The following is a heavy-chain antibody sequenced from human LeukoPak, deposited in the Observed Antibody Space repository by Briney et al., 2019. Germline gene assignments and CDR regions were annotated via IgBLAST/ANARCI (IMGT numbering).Heavy chain of an antibody. J-gene: IGHJ6*02. CDR2: IHHSGSA. D-gene: IGHD6-19*01. CDR1: GGSLSGYY. V-gene: IGHV4-34*01. Sequence: PSETLSLTCTVYGGSLSGYYWTWIRQPPGKGLEWIGEIHHSGSANYNPSLESRVTISLDTSKNQFSLKLTSVTAADTAVYYCARGSVAGLYYYYGMDVWGQGTTVTVSS. CDR3: ARGSVAGLYYYYGMDV.